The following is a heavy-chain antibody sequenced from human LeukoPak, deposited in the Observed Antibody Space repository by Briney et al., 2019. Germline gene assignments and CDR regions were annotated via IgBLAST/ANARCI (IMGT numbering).Heavy chain of an antibody. V-gene: IGHV3-53*01. D-gene: IGHD3-22*01. Sequence: GGSLRLSCAASGFTFSSYAMSWVRQAPGKGLEWVSVIYSGGSTYYADSVKGRFTISRDNSKNTLYLQMNSLRAEDTAVYYCARLSYYYDSSGYYYFDYWGQGTLVTVSS. CDR3: ARLSYYYDSSGYYYFDY. CDR2: IYSGGST. J-gene: IGHJ4*02. CDR1: GFTFSSYA.